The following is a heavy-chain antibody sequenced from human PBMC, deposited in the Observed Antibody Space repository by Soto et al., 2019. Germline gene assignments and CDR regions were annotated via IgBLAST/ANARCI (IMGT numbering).Heavy chain of an antibody. Sequence: QVQLVESGGGLVQTSGSLRIACVASGFTFSDYYMSWVRQAPGKGLEGVSYISSSGNTIYYADSVKDRFTISRDTAKNSVYLQMNSLRAEDTALYFCAKMSSENYYDPVFSWGQGTLVTVSS. CDR1: GFTFSDYY. CDR2: ISSSGNTI. V-gene: IGHV3-11*01. CDR3: AKMSSENYYDPVFS. J-gene: IGHJ4*02. D-gene: IGHD3-22*01.